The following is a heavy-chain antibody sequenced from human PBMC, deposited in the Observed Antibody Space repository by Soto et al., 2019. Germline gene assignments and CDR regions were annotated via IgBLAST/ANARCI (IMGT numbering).Heavy chain of an antibody. V-gene: IGHV4-34*01. J-gene: IGHJ4*02. Sequence: QVQLQQWGAGLLRPSETLSLTCGIYGGSISGYYWSWIRQPPGKGLEWIGEIYNSGSTNYNPPLNRRVTISVDTSKTQFSLNLSSVTAADTAFYYCARGRRLGIAAAGFNYWGQGTLVTVSS. CDR3: ARGRRLGIAAAGFNY. D-gene: IGHD6-13*01. CDR2: IYNSGST. CDR1: GGSISGYY.